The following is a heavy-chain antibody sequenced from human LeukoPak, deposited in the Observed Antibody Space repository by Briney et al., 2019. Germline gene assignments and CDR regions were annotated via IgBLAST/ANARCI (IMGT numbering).Heavy chain of an antibody. CDR3: ASAGPSSSFDY. Sequence: GESLKISCKGSGYSFTNYWIGWVRQMPGKRLGWMGIIYPGDSDTRYRPSFQGQVTISADKSIATAYLQWSSLKASDTAMYYCASAGPSSSFDYWGQGTLVTVSS. D-gene: IGHD6-6*01. V-gene: IGHV5-51*01. J-gene: IGHJ4*02. CDR2: IYPGDSDT. CDR1: GYSFTNYW.